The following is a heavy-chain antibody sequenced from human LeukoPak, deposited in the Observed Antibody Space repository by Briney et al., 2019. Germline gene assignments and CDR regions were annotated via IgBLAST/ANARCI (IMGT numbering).Heavy chain of an antibody. CDR3: AKDLYSNYGPADY. D-gene: IGHD4-11*01. CDR1: GFTLSSYA. V-gene: IGHV3-23*01. CDR2: INGGGVNT. J-gene: IGHJ4*02. Sequence: GGSLRLSCAASGFTLSSYAMSWVRQAPGKGLEWVSTINGGGVNTHYADSVGGRFTISRDNSKNTLFLQMNSLRDEDTAVYYCAKDLYSNYGPADYWGQGNLVNVAS.